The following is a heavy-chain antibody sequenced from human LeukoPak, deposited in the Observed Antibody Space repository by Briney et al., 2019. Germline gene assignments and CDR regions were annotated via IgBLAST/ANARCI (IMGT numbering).Heavy chain of an antibody. D-gene: IGHD3-3*01. J-gene: IGHJ4*02. CDR2: IIPIFGTA. V-gene: IGHV1-69*05. Sequence: SVKVSCKASGGTFSSYAISWVRQAPGQGLEWMGGIIPIFGTANYAQKFQGRVTITTDESTSTAYMGLSSLRSEDTAVYYCATWPLRFLEYDYFDYWGQGTLVTVSS. CDR3: ATWPLRFLEYDYFDY. CDR1: GGTFSSYA.